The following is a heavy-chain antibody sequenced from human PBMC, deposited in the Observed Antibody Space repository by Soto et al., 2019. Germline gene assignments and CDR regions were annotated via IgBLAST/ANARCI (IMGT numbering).Heavy chain of an antibody. CDR1: GYTFTGYY. D-gene: IGHD3-10*01. CDR3: ATQRGGSGSYYNPLDF. V-gene: IGHV1-2*04. CDR2: INPNSGGT. Sequence: ASVKVSCKASGYTFTGYYMHWVRQAPGQGLEWMGWINPNSGGTNYAQNFQGWVTMTRDTSISTVYLELSRLSSDDTAVYYCATQRGGSGSYYNPLDFWGQGTLVTVSS. J-gene: IGHJ4*02.